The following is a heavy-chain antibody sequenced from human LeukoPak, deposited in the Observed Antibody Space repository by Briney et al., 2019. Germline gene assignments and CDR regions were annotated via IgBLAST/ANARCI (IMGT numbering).Heavy chain of an antibody. CDR3: ARGEYTSFDT. CDR1: GDSLCTNGVA. J-gene: IGHJ4*02. Sequence: SQTLSLTCDISGDSLCTNGVAWNWIRQSPSRGLEWLGRTYYRSKWSFEYALSVKSRITINADTSKSQFSLQLSSVTPEDTGVYYCARGEYTSFDTWGQGTLVTVSS. CDR2: TYYRSKWSF. D-gene: IGHD2-2*01. V-gene: IGHV6-1*01.